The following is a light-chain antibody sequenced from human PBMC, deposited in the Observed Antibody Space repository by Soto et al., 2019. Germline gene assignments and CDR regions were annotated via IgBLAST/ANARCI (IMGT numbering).Light chain of an antibody. Sequence: EVALTQSPGTLSLSPGARATLSCRASQNIANDYLTWYQQKPGQAPRVLIYDASTRATGIPDRFSGSGSGKNFTLTISTREPEDLSRYYCQQYGSSPWTFGQGTRVEI. J-gene: IGKJ1*01. CDR3: QQYGSSPWT. CDR1: QNIANDY. V-gene: IGKV3-20*01. CDR2: DAS.